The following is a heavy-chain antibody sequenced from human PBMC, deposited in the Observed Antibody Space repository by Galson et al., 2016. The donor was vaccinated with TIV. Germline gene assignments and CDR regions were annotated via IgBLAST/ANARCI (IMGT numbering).Heavy chain of an antibody. CDR3: ARQGGTPHRFSKYYMDV. CDR1: GFSFTDYW. V-gene: IGHV3-74*01. CDR2: INSDGVTS. D-gene: IGHD1/OR15-1a*01. Sequence: SLRLSCAASGFSFTDYWMHWVRQVPGKGLVWVSRINSDGVTSHYADSVRGRFTISRDNAKNTLYLDVNSLRVEDTAVYYCARQGGTPHRFSKYYMDVWGKGTTVIVSS. J-gene: IGHJ6*03.